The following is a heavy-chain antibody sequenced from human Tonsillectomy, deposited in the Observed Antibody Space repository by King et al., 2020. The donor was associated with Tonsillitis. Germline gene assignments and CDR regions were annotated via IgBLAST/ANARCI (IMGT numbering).Heavy chain of an antibody. Sequence: VQLQESGPGLVKPSETLSLTCTVSGGSISSYHWSWIRQPPGKGLEWMWYIFDNGNTNYNPSLKSRVTMSVDTYKNQFSLRLRSVTAADTAVYYCARGPNGGNLLFHVWGQGTMVTVSS. V-gene: IGHV4-59*01. CDR1: GGSISSYH. D-gene: IGHD4-23*01. J-gene: IGHJ3*01. CDR3: ARGPNGGNLLFHV. CDR2: IFDNGNT.